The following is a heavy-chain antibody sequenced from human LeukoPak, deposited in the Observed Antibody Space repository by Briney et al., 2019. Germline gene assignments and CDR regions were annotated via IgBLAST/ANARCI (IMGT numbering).Heavy chain of an antibody. Sequence: GGSLRLSCAASGFTFSSYSMNWVRQAPGKGLEWVSAISGSGGSTYYADSVKGRFTISRDNSKNTLYLQMNSLRAEDTAVYYCASPYSSGYSWSDSPDPHPNDYWGQGTLVTVSS. CDR2: ISGSGGST. V-gene: IGHV3-23*01. D-gene: IGHD3-22*01. J-gene: IGHJ4*02. CDR1: GFTFSSYS. CDR3: ASPYSSGYSWSDSPDPHPNDY.